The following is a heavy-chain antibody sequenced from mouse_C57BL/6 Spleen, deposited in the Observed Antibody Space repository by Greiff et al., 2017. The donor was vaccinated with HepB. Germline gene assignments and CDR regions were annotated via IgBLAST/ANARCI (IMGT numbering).Heavy chain of an antibody. V-gene: IGHV1-76*01. CDR3: ARASSGYVGAMDY. CDR1: GYTFTDYY. Sequence: QVHVKQSGAELVRPGASVKLSCKASGYTFTDYYINWVKQRPGQGLEWIARIYPGSGNTYYNEKFKGKATLTAEKSSSTAYMQLSSLTSEDSAVYFCARASSGYVGAMDYWGQGTSVTVSS. CDR2: IYPGSGNT. J-gene: IGHJ4*01. D-gene: IGHD3-2*02.